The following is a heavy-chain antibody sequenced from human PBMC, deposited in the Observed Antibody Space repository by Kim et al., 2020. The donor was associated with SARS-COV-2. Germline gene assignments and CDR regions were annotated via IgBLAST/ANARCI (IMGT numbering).Heavy chain of an antibody. V-gene: IGHV4-34*01. CDR1: GGSFSGYY. J-gene: IGHJ1*01. CDR3: ARGGKYSGSFYQHRQRYFQH. D-gene: IGHD1-26*01. CDR2: ITHSGST. Sequence: SETLSLICTIYGGSFSGYYWSWIRQPPGKGLEWIGEITHSGSTNYNPSLKSRVTISVDTSKNQFSLKLSSVTAADTAVFYCARGGKYSGSFYQHRQRYFQHWGQGTLVTVSS.